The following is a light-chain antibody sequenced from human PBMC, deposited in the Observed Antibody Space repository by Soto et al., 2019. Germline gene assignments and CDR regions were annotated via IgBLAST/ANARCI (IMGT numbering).Light chain of an antibody. Sequence: EIVMTQSPATLSVSPGERATLFCRASQSISSNLVWYQQKPGQAPRLLIYGASTRATGIPARFSGSGSGTDFTLTISSLHSEDFAIYYCHQYKNWPYTFGQGTKLEIK. CDR2: GAS. CDR3: HQYKNWPYT. CDR1: QSISSN. J-gene: IGKJ2*01. V-gene: IGKV3-15*01.